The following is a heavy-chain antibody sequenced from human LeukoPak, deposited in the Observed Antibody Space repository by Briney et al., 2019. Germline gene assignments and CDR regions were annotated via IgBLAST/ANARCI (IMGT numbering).Heavy chain of an antibody. CDR3: ARHGDYYGSGSRY. CDR2: IYYSGST. Sequence: PSQTLSLTCTVSGASISSSSYYCGWIRQPPGKGLEWIGSIYYSGSTYYNPSLKSRVTISVDTSKNQFFLKVSSVTAADTAVYYCARHGDYYGSGSRYWGQGTLVTVSS. CDR1: GASISSSSYY. J-gene: IGHJ4*02. D-gene: IGHD3-10*01. V-gene: IGHV4-39*01.